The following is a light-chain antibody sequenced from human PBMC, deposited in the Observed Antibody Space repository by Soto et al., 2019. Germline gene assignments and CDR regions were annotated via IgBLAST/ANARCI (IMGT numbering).Light chain of an antibody. CDR3: QQYNNRPPWT. V-gene: IGKV3-15*01. J-gene: IGKJ1*01. CDR2: GAS. CDR1: QTIDTN. Sequence: EIVMTQSPGTLSVSPGERATLSCMASQTIDTNLAWYQQKPGQAPRLLIFGASTRATGIPARFSGSGSGTEFSLTITSLQSEDFALYYCQQYNNRPPWTFGQGTKGDNK.